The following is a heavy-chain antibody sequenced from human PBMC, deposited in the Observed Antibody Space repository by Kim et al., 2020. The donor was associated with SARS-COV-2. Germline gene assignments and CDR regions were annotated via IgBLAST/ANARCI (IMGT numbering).Heavy chain of an antibody. V-gene: IGHV3-30*01. D-gene: IGHD3-9*01. J-gene: IGHJ4*02. CDR3: ARPKTILTLSPFDY. Sequence: ADSVKGRFTISRDNSKNTLYLQMNSLRAEDTAVYYCARPKTILTLSPFDYWGQGTLVTVSS.